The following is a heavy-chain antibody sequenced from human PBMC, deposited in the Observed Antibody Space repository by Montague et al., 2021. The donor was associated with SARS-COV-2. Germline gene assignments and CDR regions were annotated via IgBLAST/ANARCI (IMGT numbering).Heavy chain of an antibody. D-gene: IGHD2-2*01. CDR3: ARARQDVVVPALGIGAYYYYYYMDV. Sequence: SETLSLTCAVYGGSFSGYYWSWIRQPPGKGLEWIGEINHSGGTNYNPSLKRRVTISVDTSKNQFSLKLSSVTAADTAVYYCARARQDVVVPALGIGAYYYYYYMDVWGKGTTVTVSS. CDR2: INHSGGT. CDR1: GGSFSGYY. J-gene: IGHJ6*03. V-gene: IGHV4-34*01.